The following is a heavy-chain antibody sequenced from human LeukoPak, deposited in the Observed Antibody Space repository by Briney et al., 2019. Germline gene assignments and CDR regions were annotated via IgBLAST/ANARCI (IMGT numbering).Heavy chain of an antibody. CDR1: GFTFSSSA. V-gene: IGHV3-23*01. CDR2: ISASGGST. Sequence: GGSLRLSCAASGFTFSSSAMSWVRQVPGKGLEWVSGISASGGSTYYADSVRGRFTISRDNSKNALYLQMNSLRVEDTAVYYCAIDPNWGTHSWGQGVLVTVSS. CDR3: AIDPNWGTHS. D-gene: IGHD7-27*01. J-gene: IGHJ4*02.